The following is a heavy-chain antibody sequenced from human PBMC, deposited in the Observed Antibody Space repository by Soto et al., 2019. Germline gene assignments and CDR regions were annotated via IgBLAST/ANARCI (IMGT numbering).Heavy chain of an antibody. CDR1: GFTFTSYA. J-gene: IGHJ4*02. D-gene: IGHD3-10*01. CDR3: ARDLISDYYGAGTFYY. Sequence: GGSLRLSCAASGFTFTSYAMHWVRQAPGKGLEWVAVVSYHGSNKYYADSVRRRFTISRDNSKNTLYLQMNSLRAEDTALYYCARDLISDYYGAGTFYYWGQGTLVTVSS. V-gene: IGHV3-30-3*01. CDR2: VSYHGSNK.